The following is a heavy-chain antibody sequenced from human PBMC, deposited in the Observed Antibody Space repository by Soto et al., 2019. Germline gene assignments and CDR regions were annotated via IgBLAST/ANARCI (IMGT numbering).Heavy chain of an antibody. V-gene: IGHV3-64*03. CDR2: ISRNGVSP. CDR1: GLSFNDYA. Sequence: GGSLRVSCSASGLSFNDYAKHWVRQATGKRLKCVSAISRNGVSPTYADSVKGRFTISRDNSKKTRYVQINSLRVEETDDYYCVKDQLVPYWRLGALVTVSS. CDR3: VKDQLVPY. J-gene: IGHJ4*02. D-gene: IGHD2-15*01.